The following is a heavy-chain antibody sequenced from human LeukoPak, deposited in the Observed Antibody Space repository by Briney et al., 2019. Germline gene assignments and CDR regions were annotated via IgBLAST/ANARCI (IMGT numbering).Heavy chain of an antibody. CDR1: GGTFSSYA. V-gene: IGHV1-2*02. D-gene: IGHD3-10*01. J-gene: IGHJ4*02. CDR2: INPNSGGT. Sequence: ASVKVSCKASGGTFSSYAISWVRQAPGQRLEWMGWINPNSGGTNYAQKFQGRVTMTRDTSISTAYMELSRLRSDDTAVYYCATLLGYFDYWGQGTLVTVSS. CDR3: ATLLGYFDY.